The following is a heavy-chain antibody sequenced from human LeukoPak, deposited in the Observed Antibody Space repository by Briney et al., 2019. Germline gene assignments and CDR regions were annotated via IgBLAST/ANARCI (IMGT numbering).Heavy chain of an antibody. CDR2: IYYSGST. CDR1: GGSISSSGYY. CDR3: ARHEYSGSYYGLSCFDP. Sequence: KPSETLSLTCTVSGGSISSSGYYWGWIRQPPGKGLEWIASIYYSGSTYYNPSLKSRVTISVDTSKNQLSLKLSSLTAADTAVYYCARHEYSGSYYGLSCFDPWGQGTLVTVSS. V-gene: IGHV4-39*01. J-gene: IGHJ5*02. D-gene: IGHD1-26*01.